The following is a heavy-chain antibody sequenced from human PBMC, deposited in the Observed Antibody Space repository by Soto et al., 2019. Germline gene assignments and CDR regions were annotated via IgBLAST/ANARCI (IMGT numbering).Heavy chain of an antibody. CDR2: ISGSGGST. J-gene: IGHJ4*02. CDR1: GFTFSSYA. Sequence: PGGSLRLSCAASGFTFSSYAMSWVRQAPGKGLEWVSAISGSGGSTYYADSVKGRFTISRDNFKNTLYLQMNSLRAEDTAVYYCAKDPNPNTAMADHFDYWGQGTLVTVSS. CDR3: AKDPNPNTAMADHFDY. V-gene: IGHV3-23*01. D-gene: IGHD5-18*01.